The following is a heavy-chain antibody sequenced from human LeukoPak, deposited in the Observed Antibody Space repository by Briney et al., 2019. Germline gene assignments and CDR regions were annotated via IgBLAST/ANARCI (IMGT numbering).Heavy chain of an antibody. V-gene: IGHV3-66*01. CDR3: ASNPVRASGSYPIRYFDWYYYYYGMDV. CDR1: GFTVSSNY. CDR2: IYSGGST. D-gene: IGHD3-9*01. Sequence: GGSLRLSCAASGFTVSSNYMSWVRQAPGKGLEWVSVIYSGGSTYHADSVKGRFTISRDNSKNTLYLQMNSLRAEDTAAYYCASNPVRASGSYPIRYFDWYYYYYGMDVWGQGTTVTVSS. J-gene: IGHJ6*02.